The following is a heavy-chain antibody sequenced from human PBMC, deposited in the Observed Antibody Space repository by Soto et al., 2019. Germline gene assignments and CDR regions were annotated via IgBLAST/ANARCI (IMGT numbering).Heavy chain of an antibody. CDR2: IKQDGSQK. CDR3: ARSGDSSGLFY. D-gene: IGHD6-19*01. Sequence: PGGSLRLSCAASGFTFSSYSMNWVRQAPGKGLEWVANIKQDGSQKYYVDSVKGRFTISRDNAKNSLFLQISSLRAEDTAVYYCARSGDSSGLFYRGLGTLVTVSS. V-gene: IGHV3-7*01. CDR1: GFTFSSYS. J-gene: IGHJ4*02.